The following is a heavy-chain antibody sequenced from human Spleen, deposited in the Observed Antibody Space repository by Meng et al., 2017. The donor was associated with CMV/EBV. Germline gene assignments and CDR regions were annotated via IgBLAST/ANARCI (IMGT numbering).Heavy chain of an antibody. CDR3: ARRGVGQLPYNWFDP. CDR1: GYSFTNYW. CDR2: IYPGYSGT. J-gene: IGHJ5*02. V-gene: IGHV5-51*01. D-gene: IGHD1-26*01. Sequence: KVSCKGSGYSFTNYWIGWVRQMPGKGLEWMGIIYPGYSGTRYSPSFKGQITISADKSISTASLQWHSLKASDTAMYYCARRGVGQLPYNWFDPWGQGTLVTVSS.